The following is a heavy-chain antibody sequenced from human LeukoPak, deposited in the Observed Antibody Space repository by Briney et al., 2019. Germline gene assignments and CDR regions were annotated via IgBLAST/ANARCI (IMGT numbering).Heavy chain of an antibody. CDR3: ARDNWNDAPGGFDP. CDR2: ITRSSTST. D-gene: IGHD1-20*01. CDR1: GFTFSSYS. Sequence: GGSLRLSCAASGFTFSSYSMNWVRQAPGKGLEWVSSITRSSTSTYYTDSVRGRFTISRDNAKNSLYLQMNSLRAEDTAVYCARDNWNDAPGGFDPWGQGTLVTVSS. J-gene: IGHJ5*02. V-gene: IGHV3-21*01.